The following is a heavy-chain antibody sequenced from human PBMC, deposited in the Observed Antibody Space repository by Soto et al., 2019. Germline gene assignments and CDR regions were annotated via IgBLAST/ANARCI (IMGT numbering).Heavy chain of an antibody. D-gene: IGHD3-10*01. CDR3: ARHRRDYRFDI. J-gene: IGHJ3*02. CDR1: GYDFTNYL. CDR2: IYAGDTET. Sequence: GESLKMSFNVSGYDFTNYLIGWGHQMPGKGLEWTGIIYAGDTETRYSPSFQGLVTISADKSISTAYLQWSSLEASDTAMYYCARHRRDYRFDIWGQGTMVTVSS. V-gene: IGHV5-51*07.